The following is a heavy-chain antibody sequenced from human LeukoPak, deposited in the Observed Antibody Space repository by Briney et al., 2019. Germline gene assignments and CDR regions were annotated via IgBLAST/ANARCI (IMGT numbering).Heavy chain of an antibody. CDR2: ISYSGGT. Sequence: PSETLSLTCTVSGGSIISSNHYWGWTRQPPGKGLEWFGSISYSGGTAYNPSLRSRVTISVDTSKNQFSLKLSSVTAADTAVYYCARGHRLYSGSYFRAEYFQHWGQGTLVTVSS. V-gene: IGHV4-39*01. D-gene: IGHD1-26*01. J-gene: IGHJ1*01. CDR1: GGSIISSNHY. CDR3: ARGHRLYSGSYFRAEYFQH.